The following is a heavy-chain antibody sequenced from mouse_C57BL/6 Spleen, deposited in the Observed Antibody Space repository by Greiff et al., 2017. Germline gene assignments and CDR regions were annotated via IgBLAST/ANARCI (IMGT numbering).Heavy chain of an antibody. V-gene: IGHV5-16*01. CDR1: GFSFSDYY. CDR3: ARDLGYSKGYFDY. J-gene: IGHJ2*01. D-gene: IGHD2-5*01. CDR2: INYDGSST. Sequence: EVKLMESEGGLVQPGSSLTLSCTASGFSFSDYYMAWVRQVPEKGLEWVANINYDGSSTYDLASLKRRFIISRDNAKNILYLQMSSLKSEDTATYYCARDLGYSKGYFDYWGQGTTLTVSS.